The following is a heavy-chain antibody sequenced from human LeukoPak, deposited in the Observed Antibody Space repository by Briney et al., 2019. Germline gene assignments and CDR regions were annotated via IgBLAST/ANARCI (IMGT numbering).Heavy chain of an antibody. CDR2: ITSSSSYT. CDR1: GFIFSDYY. D-gene: IGHD3-22*01. Sequence: GGSLRLSCAASGFIFSDYYMSWIRQAPGKGLEWISNITSSSSYTNYADSVKGRFTISRDNAKNSLYLQMNSLRAEDTAVYYCTSPYYYDSSGYYYNDYWGQGTLVTVSS. CDR3: TSPYYYDSSGYYYNDY. V-gene: IGHV3-11*03. J-gene: IGHJ4*02.